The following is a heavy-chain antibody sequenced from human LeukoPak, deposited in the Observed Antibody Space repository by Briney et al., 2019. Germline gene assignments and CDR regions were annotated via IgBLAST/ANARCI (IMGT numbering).Heavy chain of an antibody. J-gene: IGHJ4*02. CDR1: GGSISSGDYY. CDR2: IYYSGST. V-gene: IGHV4-30-4*01. CDR3: ARDIVVVPAASYFDY. D-gene: IGHD2-2*01. Sequence: PSQTLSLTCTVSGGSISSGDYYWSWIRQPPGKGLEWIGYIYYSGSTYYNPSLKSRVTISVDTSKNQFSLKLSSVTAADTAVYYCARDIVVVPAASYFDYWGQGTLVTVSS.